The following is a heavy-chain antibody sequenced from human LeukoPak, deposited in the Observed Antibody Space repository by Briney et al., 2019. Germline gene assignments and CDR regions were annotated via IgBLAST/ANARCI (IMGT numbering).Heavy chain of an antibody. CDR3: ARQDLRNFDY. CDR1: GYTFTSYD. CDR2: INPNTDDT. D-gene: IGHD4-17*01. V-gene: IGHV1-2*02. Sequence: GASVKVSCKASGYTFTSYDINWVRQATGQGLEWMGWINPNTDDTKYAQKFQGRVTMTRDTSITTVYMEVSSLTSDDTAIYYCARQDLRNFDYWGQGTLVTVSS. J-gene: IGHJ4*02.